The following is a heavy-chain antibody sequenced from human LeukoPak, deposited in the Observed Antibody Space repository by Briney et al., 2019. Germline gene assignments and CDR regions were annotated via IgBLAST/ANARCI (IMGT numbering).Heavy chain of an antibody. V-gene: IGHV3-30*17. CDR3: ARELVTPASLGLYYYYYMDV. D-gene: IGHD2-21*02. CDR2: ISYDGSNK. J-gene: IGHJ6*03. CDR1: GFTFSSYA. Sequence: PGGSLRLSCAASGFTFSSYAMHWVRQPPGKGVEWVAVISYDGSNKYYADPVKGRFTISRDNSKTTLYLQMNSLRAEDTAVYYCARELVTPASLGLYYYYYMDVWGKGTTVTVSS.